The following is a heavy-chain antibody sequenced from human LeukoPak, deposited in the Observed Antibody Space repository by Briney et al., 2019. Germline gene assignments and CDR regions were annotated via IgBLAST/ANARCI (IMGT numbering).Heavy chain of an antibody. CDR3: AREYDIVATRFFDY. Sequence: SETLSLTCTVSGAPITNSYWGWIRQPPGKGLEWIGFTHYSGSTSSNPSLKSRVAMSVDTSKNQFSLRVTSVTAADTAVYYCAREYDIVATRFFDYWGQGTLVTVSS. V-gene: IGHV4-59*12. CDR1: GAPITNSY. CDR2: THYSGST. D-gene: IGHD5-12*01. J-gene: IGHJ4*02.